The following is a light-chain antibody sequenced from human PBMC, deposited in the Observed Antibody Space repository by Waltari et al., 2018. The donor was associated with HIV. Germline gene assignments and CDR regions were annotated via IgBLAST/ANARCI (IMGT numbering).Light chain of an antibody. CDR1: SSDVGGYNY. CDR2: EVS. Sequence: QSALTQPASVSGSPGQSITISCTGTSSDVGGYNYVSWYQQHPGKAPKLMMYEVSNRPSGGSNRFSRSKSGNTASLTISGLQAEDEADYYCSSYTSSNTLDVFGTGTKVTVL. V-gene: IGLV2-14*01. J-gene: IGLJ1*01. CDR3: SSYTSSNTLDV.